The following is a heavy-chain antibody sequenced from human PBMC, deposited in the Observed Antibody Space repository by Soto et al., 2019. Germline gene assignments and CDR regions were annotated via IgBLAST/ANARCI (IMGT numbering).Heavy chain of an antibody. CDR2: INAGNGNT. CDR3: ARDPGYSYGKT. V-gene: IGHV1-3*05. D-gene: IGHD5-18*01. CDR1: GYTFTSYA. Sequence: QVQLVQSGAEEKKPGASVKVSCKASGYTFTSYAMNWVRQAPGQRLEWMGWINAGNGNTKYSQKFQGRVTITRDTSASTASRELSSLRSEDTAVYYCARDPGYSYGKTWGQGTLLTVSS. J-gene: IGHJ5*02.